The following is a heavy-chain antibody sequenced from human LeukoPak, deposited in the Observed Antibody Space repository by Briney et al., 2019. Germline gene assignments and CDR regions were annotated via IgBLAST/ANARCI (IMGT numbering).Heavy chain of an antibody. CDR3: ARDEVVAAPNYFGMVV. D-gene: IGHD2-15*01. CDR2: INPNSGDT. CDR1: GYTFTGYH. V-gene: IGHV1-2*06. J-gene: IGHJ6*02. Sequence: ASVKVSCKASGYTFTGYHMHWVRQAPGQGLEWMGRINPNSGDTNYAQKFQGRVTMTRDTSISTAYMELSRLRSDDTAVYYCARDEVVAAPNYFGMVVWGQGTTVSVSS.